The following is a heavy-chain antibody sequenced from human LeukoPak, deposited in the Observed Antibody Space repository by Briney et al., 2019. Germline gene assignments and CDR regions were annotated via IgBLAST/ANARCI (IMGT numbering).Heavy chain of an antibody. CDR2: INPNSGGT. J-gene: IGHJ5*02. Sequence: ASVKVSCKASGYTFTGYYMHWVRQAPGQGLEWMGWINPNSGGTNYVQKFQGRVTMTRDTSISTAYMELSRLRSDDTAVYYCARDGQASLSGLLTFENWFDPWGQGTLVTVSS. V-gene: IGHV1-2*02. D-gene: IGHD5-18*01. CDR3: ARDGQASLSGLLTFENWFDP. CDR1: GYTFTGYY.